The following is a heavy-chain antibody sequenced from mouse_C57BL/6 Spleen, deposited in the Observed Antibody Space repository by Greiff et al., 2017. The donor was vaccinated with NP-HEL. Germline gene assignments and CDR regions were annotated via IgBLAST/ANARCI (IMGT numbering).Heavy chain of an antibody. CDR3: ATNWAFDY. CDR2: GSVGGSYT. Sequence: EVHLVESGGGGGKTGGSLKLSCAASGFTFSSYAMCWVGQTQEKRREGGEKGSVGGSYTYYPDNVQGRFPISRDNAKNNLYLQMSHLKSEDTAMYYCATNWAFDYWGQGTTLTVSS. J-gene: IGHJ2*01. CDR1: GFTFSSYA. V-gene: IGHV5-4*01. D-gene: IGHD4-1*01.